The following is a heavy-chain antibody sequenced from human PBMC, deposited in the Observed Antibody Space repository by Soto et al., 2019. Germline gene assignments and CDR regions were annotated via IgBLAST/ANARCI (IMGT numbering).Heavy chain of an antibody. CDR1: GLNFVGFG. CDR2: ISYDGSNK. D-gene: IGHD6-13*01. J-gene: IGHJ4*02. V-gene: IGHV3-30*18. Sequence: GGPLRDSYAAVGLNFVGFGRHWVIQETGKGLEWVAVISYDGSNKYYADSVKGRFTISRDNSKNTLYLQMNSLRAEDTAVYYCAKDLGGYSSSWYPGDYWGQGTLVSVSS. CDR3: AKDLGGYSSSWYPGDY.